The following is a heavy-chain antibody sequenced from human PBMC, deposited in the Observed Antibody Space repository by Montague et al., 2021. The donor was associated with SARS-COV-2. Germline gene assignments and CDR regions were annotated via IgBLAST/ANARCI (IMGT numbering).Heavy chain of an antibody. J-gene: IGHJ5*02. CDR3: ARHLYGSGCYLNWFDP. Sequence: QSGAEVKTPGESLRISCKGSGYSFTSYWISWARQMPGKGLEWMGRIDPSDSYTNYSPSFQGHVTISADKSISTAYLQWSSLKASDTAMYYCARHLYGSGCYLNWFDPWGQGTLVTVSS. CDR2: IDPSDSYT. CDR1: GYSFTSYW. D-gene: IGHD3-10*01. V-gene: IGHV5-10-1*01.